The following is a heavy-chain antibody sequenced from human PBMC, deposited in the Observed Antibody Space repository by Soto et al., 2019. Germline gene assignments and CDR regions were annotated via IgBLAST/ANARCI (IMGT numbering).Heavy chain of an antibody. CDR3: ARSPRYDFWSGYHNWFDP. V-gene: IGHV1-69*13. CDR2: IIPIFGTA. CDR1: GGTFSSYA. D-gene: IGHD3-3*01. Sequence: VASVKVSCKASGGTFSSYAISWVRQAPGQGLEWMGGIIPIFGTANYAQKFQGRVTITADGSTSTAYMELSSLRSEDTAVYYCARSPRYDFWSGYHNWFDPWGQGTLVTVSS. J-gene: IGHJ5*02.